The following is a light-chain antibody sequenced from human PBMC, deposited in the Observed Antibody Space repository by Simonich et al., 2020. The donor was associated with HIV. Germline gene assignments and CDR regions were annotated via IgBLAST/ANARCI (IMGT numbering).Light chain of an antibody. CDR2: CAS. CDR1: QGVLYSSNNKNY. V-gene: IGKV4-1*01. J-gene: IGKJ2*01. CDR3: QQSYSTLYT. Sequence: DIVMTQSPDSLAVSLGERATIHCQSSQGVLYSSNNKNYLAWYQQKPGQPPKLLIYCASTRESGVPDRFSGSGSGTDFTLTISSLQPEDFATYYCQQSYSTLYTFGQGTKLEIK.